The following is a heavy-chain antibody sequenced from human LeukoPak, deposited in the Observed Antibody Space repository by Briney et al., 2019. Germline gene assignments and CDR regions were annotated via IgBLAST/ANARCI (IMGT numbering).Heavy chain of an antibody. Sequence: TGGSLRLSCAASGFTFSSYWMHWVRQAPGKGLVWVSRINSDGSSTSYADSVKGRFTISRDNAKNTLYLQMNSLRAEDTAVYYCAKASLEELGGAFDIWGQGTMVTVSS. V-gene: IGHV3-74*01. CDR3: AKASLEELGGAFDI. D-gene: IGHD1/OR15-1a*01. CDR2: INSDGSST. J-gene: IGHJ3*02. CDR1: GFTFSSYW.